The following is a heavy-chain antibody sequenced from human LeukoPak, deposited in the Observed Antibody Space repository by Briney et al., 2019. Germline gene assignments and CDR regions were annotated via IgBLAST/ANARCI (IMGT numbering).Heavy chain of an antibody. V-gene: IGHV1-46*01. J-gene: IGHJ3*02. D-gene: IGHD3-22*01. CDR3: ARPSNTYYYDSSEDDAFDI. CDR2: INPSGGST. Sequence: GASVKVSCKASGYTFTSYYMHWVRQAPGQGLEWMGIINPSGGSTSYAQKSQGRVTMTRDMSTSTVYMELSSLRSEDTAVYYCARPSNTYYYDSSEDDAFDIWGQGTMVTVSS. CDR1: GYTFTSYY.